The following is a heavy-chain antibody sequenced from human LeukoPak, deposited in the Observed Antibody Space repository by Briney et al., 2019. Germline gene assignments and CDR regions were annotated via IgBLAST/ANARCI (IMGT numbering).Heavy chain of an antibody. Sequence: SETLSLTCTVSGGSISSYYWSWIRQPPGKGLEWIGYSYYSGSTNYSPSLKSRVTISVDTSKNQFSLKLSSVTAADTAVYYCARAMKMPTVTTNYYYGMDVWGQGSTVTVSS. CDR3: ARAMKMPTVTTNYYYGMDV. J-gene: IGHJ6*02. CDR2: SYYSGST. CDR1: GGSISSYY. D-gene: IGHD4-17*01. V-gene: IGHV4-59*08.